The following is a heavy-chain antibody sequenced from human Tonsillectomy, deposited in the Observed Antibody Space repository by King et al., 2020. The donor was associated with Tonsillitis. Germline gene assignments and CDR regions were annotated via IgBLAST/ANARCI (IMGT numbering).Heavy chain of an antibody. J-gene: IGHJ4*02. CDR2: IWYDGSNK. Sequence: VQLVESGGGVVQPGGSLRLSCAASGFTFNTYAMTWVRQAPGKGLEWVAVIWYDGSNKYYADSVKGRFTISRDNSNNMVYLQMNGLSAEDTAVYYCVREHYRDSSGYYYREFDSWGQGALVA. CDR1: GFTFNTYA. D-gene: IGHD3-22*01. V-gene: IGHV3-33*01. CDR3: VREHYRDSSGYYYREFDS.